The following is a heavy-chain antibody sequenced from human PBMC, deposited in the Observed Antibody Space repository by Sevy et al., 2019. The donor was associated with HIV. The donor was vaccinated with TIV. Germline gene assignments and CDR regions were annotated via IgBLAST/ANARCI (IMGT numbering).Heavy chain of an antibody. D-gene: IGHD5-12*01. CDR3: ARDTKRPLIMAISGSLDY. V-gene: IGHV3-30*19. CDR2: ISADGSNQ. CDR1: GFTFSNNA. Sequence: GGSLRLSCAASGFTFSNNAMHWVRQAPGKGLEWVAVISADGSNQYYAYSVKGRFTISRDNSRNTVFLQMKTLGADDTAVYHCARDTKRPLIMAISGSLDYWGQGTQVTVSS. J-gene: IGHJ4*02.